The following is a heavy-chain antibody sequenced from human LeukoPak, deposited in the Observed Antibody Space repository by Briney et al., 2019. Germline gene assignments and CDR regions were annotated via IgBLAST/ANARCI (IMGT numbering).Heavy chain of an antibody. V-gene: IGHV1-8*03. Sequence: ASVKVSCKASGYIFTNYNINWVRQATGQGLEWMGWMNPNSGNTGYAQKFQGRVTITRNTSISTAYMELSSLRSEDTAVYYCARGGNYGRYYYYYMDVWGKGTTVTVSS. CDR2: MNPNSGNT. CDR1: GYIFTNYN. J-gene: IGHJ6*03. CDR3: ARGGNYGRYYYYYMDV. D-gene: IGHD4-11*01.